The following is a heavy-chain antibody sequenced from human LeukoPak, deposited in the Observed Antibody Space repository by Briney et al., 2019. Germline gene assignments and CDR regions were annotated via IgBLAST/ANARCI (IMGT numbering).Heavy chain of an antibody. Sequence: ASVKVSYKASGYTFTGYYMHWVRQAPGQGLEWMGWINPNSGGTNYAQKFQGRVTMTRDTSISTAYMELSRLRSDDTAVYYCARSYSSSWYSWGPFDYWGQGTLVTVSS. J-gene: IGHJ4*02. D-gene: IGHD6-13*01. CDR2: INPNSGGT. V-gene: IGHV1-2*02. CDR3: ARSYSSSWYSWGPFDY. CDR1: GYTFTGYY.